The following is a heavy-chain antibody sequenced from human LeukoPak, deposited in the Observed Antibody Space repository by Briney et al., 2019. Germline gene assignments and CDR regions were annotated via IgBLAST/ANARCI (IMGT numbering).Heavy chain of an antibody. J-gene: IGHJ4*02. CDR3: ASLGYSYGYSY. V-gene: IGHV4-59*08. Sequence: SETLSLTCTVSGGSISSYYWSWIRQPPGKGLEWIGYIYYSGSTNYNPSLKSRVTISVDTSKNQFSLKLSSVTAADTAVYYCASLGYSYGYSYWGQGTLVTVSS. CDR2: IYYSGST. D-gene: IGHD5-18*01. CDR1: GGSISSYY.